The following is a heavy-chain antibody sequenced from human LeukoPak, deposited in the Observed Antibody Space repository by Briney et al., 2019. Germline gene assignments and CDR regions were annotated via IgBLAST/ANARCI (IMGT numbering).Heavy chain of an antibody. CDR3: ARDVGYCSSTSCYAWFDT. CDR1: GYTFTGYY. CDR2: INPNSGGT. D-gene: IGHD2-2*03. J-gene: IGHJ5*02. Sequence: GASVKVSCKTSGYTFTGYYMHWVRQAPGQGLEWMGWINPNSGGTNYAQKFQGRVTMTRDTSISTAYMELSRLRSDDTAVYYCARDVGYCSSTSCYAWFDTWGQGTLVTVSS. V-gene: IGHV1-2*02.